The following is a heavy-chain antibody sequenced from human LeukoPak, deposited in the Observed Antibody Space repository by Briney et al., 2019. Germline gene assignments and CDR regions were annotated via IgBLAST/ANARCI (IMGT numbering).Heavy chain of an antibody. CDR3: ARRNSGSYDY. J-gene: IGHJ4*02. D-gene: IGHD1-26*01. V-gene: IGHV3-53*01. CDR1: GFTVSSSY. CDR2: IYAGGST. Sequence: GGSLRLSCAVSGFTVSSSYMTWVRQAPGKGLEWVSLIYAGGSTYYADSVKGRFTISRDNSKNTLYLQMNSLGAEDTAVYYCARRNSGSYDYWGQGTLVTVSS.